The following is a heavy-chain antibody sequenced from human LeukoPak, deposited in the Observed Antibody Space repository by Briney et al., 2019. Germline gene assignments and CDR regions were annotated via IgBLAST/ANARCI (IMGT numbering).Heavy chain of an antibody. Sequence: GGSRRLSCAASGFTFSSYAMSWVRQAPGKGLEWVSAISGSGGSTYYADSVKGRFTISRDNSRDTLYLQMNSLRAEETAVYYCAKGYYDYVWGSYYFDYWGQGTLVTVSS. CDR2: ISGSGGST. J-gene: IGHJ4*02. D-gene: IGHD3-16*01. V-gene: IGHV3-23*01. CDR3: AKGYYDYVWGSYYFDY. CDR1: GFTFSSYA.